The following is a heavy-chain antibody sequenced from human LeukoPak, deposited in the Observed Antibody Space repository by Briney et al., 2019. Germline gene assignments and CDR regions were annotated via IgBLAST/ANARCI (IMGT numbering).Heavy chain of an antibody. D-gene: IGHD3-9*01. CDR2: INHSGST. CDR3: ARGRGYDILTGYFDY. CDR1: GGSFSGYY. V-gene: IGHV4-34*01. J-gene: IGHJ4*02. Sequence: SETLSLTCAVYGGSFSGYYWSWIRQPPGKGLEWIGEINHSGSTNYNPSLKSRVTISVDTSKNQFSLKLSSVTAADTAVYYCARGRGYDILTGYFDYWGQGTLVTVSS.